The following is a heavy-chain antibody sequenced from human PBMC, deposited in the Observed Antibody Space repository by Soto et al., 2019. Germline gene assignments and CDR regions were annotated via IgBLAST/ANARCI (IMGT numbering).Heavy chain of an antibody. V-gene: IGHV4-59*08. D-gene: IGHD3-9*01. CDR2: FYFSGST. Sequence: SETLSLTCTVSGGSISSYYWSWIRQPPGKGLEWFGYFYFSGSTNYTPSFKFLFTISVDMSKNRFSLRLSFVTAADTAVFYFGRLARYYDILTGYSTLSWFDPWGQGTLVTVSS. CDR3: GRLARYYDILTGYSTLSWFDP. CDR1: GGSISSYY. J-gene: IGHJ5*02.